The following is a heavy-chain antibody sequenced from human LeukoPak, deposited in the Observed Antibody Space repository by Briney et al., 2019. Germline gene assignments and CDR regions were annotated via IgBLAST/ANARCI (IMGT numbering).Heavy chain of an antibody. Sequence: SVKVSCKASGGTFTTYAINWVRQATGQGLEWMGGIIPIFGTANYAQKFHGRVTITADESTSTAYMELGSLRSEDTAVYYCARGGSTTLLGGYFDFWGQGTLVTVSS. CDR1: GGTFTTYA. V-gene: IGHV1-69*13. CDR2: IIPIFGTA. J-gene: IGHJ4*02. D-gene: IGHD2/OR15-2a*01. CDR3: ARGGSTTLLGGYFDF.